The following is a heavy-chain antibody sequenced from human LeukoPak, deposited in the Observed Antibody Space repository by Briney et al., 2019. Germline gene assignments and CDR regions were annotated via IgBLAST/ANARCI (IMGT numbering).Heavy chain of an antibody. D-gene: IGHD2-21*02. CDR3: AKSAYWGGDCYSRSDY. Sequence: GGSLRLSCAASGFTFSSYAMSWVRQAPGKGLEWVSSISGSGGITKYADSVKGRFTISRDNSKDTLYLQMNSLRAEDTAVYYCAKSAYWGGDCYSRSDYWGQGTLVTVSS. CDR1: GFTFSSYA. CDR2: ISGSGGIT. J-gene: IGHJ4*02. V-gene: IGHV3-23*01.